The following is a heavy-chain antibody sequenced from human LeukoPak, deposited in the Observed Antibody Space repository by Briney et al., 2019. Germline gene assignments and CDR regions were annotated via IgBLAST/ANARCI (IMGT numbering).Heavy chain of an antibody. Sequence: GGSLRLSCAASGFTFSSYAMSWVRQAPGKGPEWVSAISGSGGSTYYADSVKGRFTISRDNAKNSLYLQMNSLRAEDTAVYYCARDDDSSGYWDWGQGTLVTVSS. D-gene: IGHD3-22*01. CDR2: ISGSGGST. CDR3: ARDDDSSGYWD. J-gene: IGHJ4*02. CDR1: GFTFSSYA. V-gene: IGHV3-23*01.